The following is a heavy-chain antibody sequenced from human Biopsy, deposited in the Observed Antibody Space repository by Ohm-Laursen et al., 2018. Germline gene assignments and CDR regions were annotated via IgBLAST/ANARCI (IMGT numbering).Heavy chain of an antibody. CDR3: TRDRSLVRTFSSDGLDV. D-gene: IGHD2-21*01. V-gene: IGHV1-2*02. CDR1: GYTFTTHY. Sequence: ASEKVSCKPSGYTFTTHYVHWVRQAPGQGLEGMGWINPNIGATSYAQNFQGRVTLTRDTSTSTAHMEQTNLRSDDTAVDFCTRDRSLVRTFSSDGLDVWGQGTMVTVSP. CDR2: INPNIGAT. J-gene: IGHJ3*01.